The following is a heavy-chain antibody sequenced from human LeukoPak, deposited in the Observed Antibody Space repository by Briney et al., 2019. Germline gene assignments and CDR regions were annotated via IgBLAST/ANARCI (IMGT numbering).Heavy chain of an antibody. D-gene: IGHD2-15*01. CDR2: INHSGST. CDR3: ARVSFFRWAATRPSYYYYYMDV. J-gene: IGHJ6*03. CDR1: GGSFSGYY. Sequence: PSETLSLTCAVYGGSFSGYYWSWIRQPPGKRLEWIGEINHSGSTNYNPSLKSRVTISVDTSKNQFSLKLSSVTAADTAVYYCARVSFFRWAATRPSYYYYYMDVWGKGTTVTISS. V-gene: IGHV4-34*01.